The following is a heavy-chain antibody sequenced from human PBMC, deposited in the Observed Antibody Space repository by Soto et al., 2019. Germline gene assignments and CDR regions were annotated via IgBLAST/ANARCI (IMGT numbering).Heavy chain of an antibody. CDR3: ARDGDYVSRDAFDI. CDR2: IYYSGST. J-gene: IGHJ3*02. V-gene: IGHV4-31*03. CDR1: GGSISSGGYY. Sequence: PSETLSLTCTVSGGSISSGGYYWSWIRQHPGKGLEWIGYIYYSGSTYYNPSLKSRVTISVDTSKNQFSLKLSSVTAADTAVYYCARDGDYVSRDAFDIWGQGTMATVSS. D-gene: IGHD4-17*01.